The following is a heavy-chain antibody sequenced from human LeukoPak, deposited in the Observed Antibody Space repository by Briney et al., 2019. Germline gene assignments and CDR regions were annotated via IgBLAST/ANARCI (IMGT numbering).Heavy chain of an antibody. V-gene: IGHV3-23*01. J-gene: IGHJ4*02. CDR2: ISGSGGST. Sequence: GGSLRLSCTASGFTCSSYAMSWVRQAPGKGLEWVSAISGSGGSTYYADSVKGRFTVSRDNSKNTLYLQMNSLRAEDTAVYYCAKSKQWLALFDYWGQGTLVTVSS. CDR3: AKSKQWLALFDY. D-gene: IGHD6-19*01. CDR1: GFTCSSYA.